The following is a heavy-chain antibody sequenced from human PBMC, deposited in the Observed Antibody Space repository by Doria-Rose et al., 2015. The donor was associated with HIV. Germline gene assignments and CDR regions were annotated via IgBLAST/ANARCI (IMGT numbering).Heavy chain of an antibody. CDR2: IFSDDER. Sequence: QVQLVQSGPVLVKPTETLTLTCTVSGVSLSSPGMGVSWIRQPPGKALEWLANIFSDDERSYKTSPKSRLTISRGTSKSQVVLTMTDMDPADTATYYCARIKSSRWYHKYYFDFWGQGTLVIVSA. V-gene: IGHV2-26*01. CDR1: GVSLSSPGMG. CDR3: ARIKSSRWYHKYYFDF. J-gene: IGHJ4*02. D-gene: IGHD6-13*01.